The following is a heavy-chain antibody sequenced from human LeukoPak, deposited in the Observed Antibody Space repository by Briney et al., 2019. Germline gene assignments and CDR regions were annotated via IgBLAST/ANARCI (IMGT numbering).Heavy chain of an antibody. D-gene: IGHD3-22*01. CDR3: ARHKEYYYDSSGYNNWFDP. Sequence: SETLPLTCTVSGGSISSSSYYWGWIRQPPGKGLEWIGSIYYSGSTYYNPSLKSRVTISIDTSKNQFSLKLSSVTAADTAVYYCARHKEYYYDSSGYNNWFDPWGQGTLVTVSS. CDR2: IYYSGST. V-gene: IGHV4-39*01. J-gene: IGHJ5*02. CDR1: GGSISSSSYY.